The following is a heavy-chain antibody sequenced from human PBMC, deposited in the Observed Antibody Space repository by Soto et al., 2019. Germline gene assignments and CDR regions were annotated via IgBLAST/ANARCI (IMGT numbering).Heavy chain of an antibody. CDR3: ARGGGVGVAGSAAFDM. CDR2: INPATGAA. V-gene: IGHV1-2*02. J-gene: IGHJ3*02. CDR1: GYPVTAYY. D-gene: IGHD3-3*01. Sequence: QLHLVQSGAVVKKPGASVTVSCSASGYPVTAYYMHWVRQAPGRGLEWMGGINPATGAAKYTQTFPGKGNIARDTAKKKVFMELSGLTSGDTAVFFCARGGGVGVAGSAAFDMWGQGTLVTVSS.